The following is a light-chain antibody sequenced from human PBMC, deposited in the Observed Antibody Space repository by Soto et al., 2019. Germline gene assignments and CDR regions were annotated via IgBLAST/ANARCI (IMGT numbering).Light chain of an antibody. Sequence: EIVLTQSPGTLSLSPGERATLSCRASQSVSSSYLAWYQQKPGQAPRLLIYGASSRATGIPDRFSGSGSGTDFTLTISRLEAEDLAVYYCKQYGSSLLFTFGPGTKVDIK. V-gene: IGKV3-20*01. CDR1: QSVSSSY. J-gene: IGKJ3*01. CDR3: KQYGSSLLFT. CDR2: GAS.